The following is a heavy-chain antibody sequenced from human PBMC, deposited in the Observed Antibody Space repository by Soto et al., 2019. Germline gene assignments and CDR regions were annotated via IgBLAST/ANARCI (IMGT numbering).Heavy chain of an antibody. CDR2: IYYSGST. CDR1: GGSISSGGYY. Sequence: PSETLSLTCTVSGGSISSGGYYWSWIRQHPGKGLEWIGYIYYSGSTYYNPSLRSRVTISVDTSKNQFSLKLSSVTAADTAVYYCARDYYDSSGYYSFDYWGQGTLVTVSS. CDR3: ARDYYDSSGYYSFDY. D-gene: IGHD3-22*01. J-gene: IGHJ4*02. V-gene: IGHV4-31*03.